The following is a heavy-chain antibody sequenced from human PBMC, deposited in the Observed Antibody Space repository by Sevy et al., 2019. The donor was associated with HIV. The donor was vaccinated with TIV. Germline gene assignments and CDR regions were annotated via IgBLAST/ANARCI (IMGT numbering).Heavy chain of an antibody. CDR1: GLTFDDYA. CDR2: ISWDGGST. CDR3: AQGARITMIVVNDAFDI. J-gene: IGHJ3*02. Sequence: GGALRRSCAASGLTFDDYAMHWVRQAPGKGLEWGSLISWDGGSTYDADSVKGRFTISIDNSKNSLYLQMNSLRAEDTALYYCAQGARITMIVVNDAFDIGGQATMVTVSS. D-gene: IGHD3-22*01. V-gene: IGHV3-43D*03.